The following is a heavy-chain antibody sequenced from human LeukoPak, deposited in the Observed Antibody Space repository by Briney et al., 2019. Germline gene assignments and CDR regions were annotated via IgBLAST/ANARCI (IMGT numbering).Heavy chain of an antibody. CDR1: GFTFSSYG. CDR3: AKDKYGSGTDDAFDI. V-gene: IGHV3-23*01. J-gene: IGHJ3*02. CDR2: ISGSGGST. D-gene: IGHD3-10*01. Sequence: GGSLRLSCAASGFTFSSYGMSWVRQAPGKGLEWVSAISGSGGSTYYADSVKGRFTISRDNSKSMLYLQMNSLRAEDTAVYYCAKDKYGSGTDDAFDIWGQGTMVTVSS.